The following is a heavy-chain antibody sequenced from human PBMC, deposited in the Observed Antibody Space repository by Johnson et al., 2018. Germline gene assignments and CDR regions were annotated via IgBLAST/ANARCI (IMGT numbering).Heavy chain of an antibody. J-gene: IGHJ3*02. CDR2: ISGSGGSP. V-gene: IGHV3-23*04. D-gene: IGHD3-10*01. CDR3: ANGGPNYYGSGSYVDGFDI. CDR1: GFTFSSYA. Sequence: VWLVESGGGLVQPGGSLRLSCAASGFTFSSYAMSWVRQAPGKGLEWVSGISGSGGSPYYADFVKGRFTISRDNSKNTLDLQMNSLRAADTAIYYCANGGPNYYGSGSYVDGFDIWGQGTMVTVSS.